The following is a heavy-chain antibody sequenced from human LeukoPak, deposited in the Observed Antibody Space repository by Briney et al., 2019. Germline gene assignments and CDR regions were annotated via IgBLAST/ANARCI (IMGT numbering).Heavy chain of an antibody. CDR1: GGSISSYY. J-gene: IGHJ4*02. V-gene: IGHV4-59*01. D-gene: IGHD5-12*01. Sequence: SETLSLTCTVSGGSISSYYWSWIRQPPGKGLEWIGYIYYSGGTNYNPSLKSRVTISVDTSKNQFSLKLSSVTAADTAVYYCARGYRGFDYWGQGTLVTVSS. CDR2: IYYSGGT. CDR3: ARGYRGFDY.